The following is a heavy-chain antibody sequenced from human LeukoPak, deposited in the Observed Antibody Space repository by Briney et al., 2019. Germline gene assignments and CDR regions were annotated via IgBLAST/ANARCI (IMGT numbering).Heavy chain of an antibody. V-gene: IGHV4-34*01. CDR3: ARPQDYGDGAFDI. CDR1: GGSFSGYY. D-gene: IGHD4-17*01. J-gene: IGHJ3*02. CDR2: INHSGST. Sequence: PSETLSLTCAVYGGSFSGYYWSWIRQPPGKGLEWIGEINHSGSTNYNPSLKSRVTISVDTSMNQFSLTLSSVTAADTAVYYCARPQDYGDGAFDIWGQGTMVTVSS.